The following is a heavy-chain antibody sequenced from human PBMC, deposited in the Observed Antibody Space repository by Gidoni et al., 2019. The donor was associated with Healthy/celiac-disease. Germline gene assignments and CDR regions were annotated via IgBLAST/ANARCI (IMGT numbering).Heavy chain of an antibody. Sequence: SETLSLTCTVSGGSISSYYWSWIRQPPGKGLEWIGYIYYSGSTNYNPSLKSRVTISVDTSKTQFSLKLSSVTAADPAVYYCARGGGVAAREYYGMDVWGQGTTVTVSS. CDR2: IYYSGST. J-gene: IGHJ6*02. D-gene: IGHD2-15*01. CDR1: GGSISSYY. CDR3: ARGGGVAAREYYGMDV. V-gene: IGHV4-59*01.